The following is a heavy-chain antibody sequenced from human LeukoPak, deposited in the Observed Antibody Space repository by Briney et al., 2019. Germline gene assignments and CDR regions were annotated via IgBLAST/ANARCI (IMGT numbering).Heavy chain of an antibody. D-gene: IGHD1-26*01. J-gene: IGHJ4*02. CDR1: GGSISGYY. Sequence: SETLSLTCTVSGGSISGYYWSWIRQPPGKGLEWIGEINHSGSTNYNPSLKSRVTISVDTSKNQFSLKLSSVTAADTAVYYCARGPIYSGSYPFDYWGQGTLVTVSS. CDR2: INHSGST. V-gene: IGHV4-34*01. CDR3: ARGPIYSGSYPFDY.